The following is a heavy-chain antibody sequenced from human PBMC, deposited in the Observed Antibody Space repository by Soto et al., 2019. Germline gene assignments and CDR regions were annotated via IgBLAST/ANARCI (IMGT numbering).Heavy chain of an antibody. V-gene: IGHV4-31*03. J-gene: IGHJ3*02. Sequence: LSLTCTVSGGSISSGGYYWSWIRQHPGKGLEWIGYIYYSGSTYYNPSLKSRVTISVDTSKNQFSLKLSSVTAADTAVYYCAKYYYDSSGYFDAFDIWGQGTMVTVSS. D-gene: IGHD3-22*01. CDR1: GGSISSGGYY. CDR3: AKYYYDSSGYFDAFDI. CDR2: IYYSGST.